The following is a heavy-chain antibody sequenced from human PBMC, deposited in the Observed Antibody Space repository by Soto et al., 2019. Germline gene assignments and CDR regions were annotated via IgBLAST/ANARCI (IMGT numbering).Heavy chain of an antibody. D-gene: IGHD3-16*01. Sequence: GESLKISCKGSGYSFTSYWISWVRQMPGKGLEWMGRIDPSDSYTNYSPSFQGHVTISADKSISTAYLQWSSLKASDTAMYYCATTGGGDGYNIGYWGQGTLVTVSS. CDR1: GYSFTSYW. CDR3: ATTGGGDGYNIGY. V-gene: IGHV5-10-1*01. CDR2: IDPSDSYT. J-gene: IGHJ4*02.